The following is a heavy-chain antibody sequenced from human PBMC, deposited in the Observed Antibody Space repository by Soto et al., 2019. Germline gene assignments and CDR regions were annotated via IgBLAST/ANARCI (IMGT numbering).Heavy chain of an antibody. CDR1: GGSFSGYY. D-gene: IGHD6-13*01. CDR2: INHSGST. Sequence: QVQLQQWGAGLLKPSETLSLTCAVYGGSFSGYYWSWIRQPPGKGLEWIGEINHSGSTNYNPSLKSRVTISVDTSKNQFSLKLSSVTAADTAVYYCAGSHLLTLAAADYCCQGTLVTVSS. CDR3: AGSHLLTLAAADY. V-gene: IGHV4-34*01. J-gene: IGHJ4*02.